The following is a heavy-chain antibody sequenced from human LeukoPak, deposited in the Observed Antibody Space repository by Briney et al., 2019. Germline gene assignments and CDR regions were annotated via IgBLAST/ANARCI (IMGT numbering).Heavy chain of an antibody. CDR3: VRYFTAVAPTLRLDY. J-gene: IGHJ4*02. D-gene: IGHD6-19*01. V-gene: IGHV3-7*03. CDR1: GFTFSSYW. CDR2: IKQDGRDK. Sequence: GGSLRLSCAASGFTFSSYWMNWVRQAPGKGLEWVATIKQDGRDKYYVDSVKGRFTISRDDAKNSLYLQINSLRVEDTAVYHCVRYFTAVAPTLRLDYWGQGTLVTVSS.